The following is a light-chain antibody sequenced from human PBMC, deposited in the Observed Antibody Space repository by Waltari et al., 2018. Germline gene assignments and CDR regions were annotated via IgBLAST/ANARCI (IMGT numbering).Light chain of an antibody. CDR1: SSDVGGYTL. CDR2: AVT. J-gene: IGLJ1*01. Sequence: QSALTQPASVSGSPGQSITISCTGSSSDVGGYTLVSLYQQNPGKAPKLMIYAVTKRPSGVSHRFSGSKSDNTASLTHSGLHTEEEADYYCFSYAGSTTSSVVFGTGTKVIVL. CDR3: FSYAGSTTSSVV. V-gene: IGLV2-23*02.